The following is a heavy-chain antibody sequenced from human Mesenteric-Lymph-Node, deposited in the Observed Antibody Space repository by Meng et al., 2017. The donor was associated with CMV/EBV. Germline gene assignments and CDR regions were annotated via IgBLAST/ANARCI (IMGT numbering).Heavy chain of an antibody. D-gene: IGHD1-26*01. CDR1: GFTFSSYS. Sequence: GESQKISCAASGFTFSSYSMNWVRQAPGKGLEWVSYISSSSSTIYYADSVKGRFTISRDNAKNSLYLQMNSLRAEDTAVYYCARVIVGATFDYWGQGTLVTVSS. CDR2: ISSSSSTI. CDR3: ARVIVGATFDY. V-gene: IGHV3-48*04. J-gene: IGHJ4*02.